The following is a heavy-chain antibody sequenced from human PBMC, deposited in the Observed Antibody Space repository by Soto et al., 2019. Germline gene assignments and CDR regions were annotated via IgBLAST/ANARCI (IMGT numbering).Heavy chain of an antibody. D-gene: IGHD2-21*02. Sequence: QITLKESGHTLVKPTQTLTLTCTFSGFSLSTSGVGVGWIRQPPGKALEWLALIYWDDDKRYSPSLKSRLTITKDTSKNQVVLTMTNMDPVDTATYYCAHSRCGGDCLQSYSSHYYYGMDVWGQGTTVTVSS. CDR3: AHSRCGGDCLQSYSSHYYYGMDV. V-gene: IGHV2-5*02. J-gene: IGHJ6*02. CDR2: IYWDDDK. CDR1: GFSLSTSGVG.